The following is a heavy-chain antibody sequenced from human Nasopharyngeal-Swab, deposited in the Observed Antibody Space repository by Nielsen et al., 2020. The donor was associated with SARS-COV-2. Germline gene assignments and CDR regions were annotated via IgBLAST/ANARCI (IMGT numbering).Heavy chain of an antibody. J-gene: IGHJ3*02. CDR2: ISSSSGTV. CDR1: GFSFATSS. CDR3: ARDWSHLAYDGFDI. Sequence: GGSLRLSCAASGFSFATSSMNWVRQAPGKGPEWLSYISSSSGTVYYANSVKGRFAISRDNAKNSLFLQMNSLGDEDTAVYYCARDWSHLAYDGFDIWGQGTMVTVSS. V-gene: IGHV3-48*02.